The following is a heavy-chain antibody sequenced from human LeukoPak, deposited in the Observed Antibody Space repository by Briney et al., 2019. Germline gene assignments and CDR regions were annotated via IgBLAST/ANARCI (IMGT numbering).Heavy chain of an antibody. Sequence: PSETLSLTCTVSSDSITAYFWSWIRQPPGKGLEWIGYLYNTGDTNYNPSFESRVTISVDMSKNQLSLKLSSVTAADTAVYYCARGSFYSGGYYGGDFDSWGQGTLVTVSS. D-gene: IGHD3-22*01. CDR3: ARGSFYSGGYYGGDFDS. V-gene: IGHV4-59*01. CDR1: SDSITAYF. J-gene: IGHJ4*02. CDR2: LYNTGDT.